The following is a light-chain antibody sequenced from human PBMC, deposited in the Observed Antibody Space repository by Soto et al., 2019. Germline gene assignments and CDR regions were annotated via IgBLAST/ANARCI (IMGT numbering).Light chain of an antibody. CDR3: QQYEDLPLT. Sequence: DIQMTQSPSSLSASVGDRGTITCQASQDISNYLNWYQQKPGKAPKILIFDASNVETGVPSRFSGSGSGTDFTFTIHSLQPEDAATYYCQQYEDLPLTFGGGTKVGIK. CDR1: QDISNY. J-gene: IGKJ4*01. V-gene: IGKV1-33*01. CDR2: DAS.